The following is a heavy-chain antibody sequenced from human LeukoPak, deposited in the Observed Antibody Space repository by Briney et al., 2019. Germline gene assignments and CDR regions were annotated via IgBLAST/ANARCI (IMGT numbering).Heavy chain of an antibody. CDR2: ISNNGGTK. Sequence: GGSLRLSCAASGFTFSTYAMHWVRQAPDTGLEYVSVISNNGGTKYYADSVKGRFTISRDNSKNTLYLQMSSLRAEDKAVYYCVKDYEWSFFHYWGQGPLVAVSS. J-gene: IGHJ4*01. V-gene: IGHV3-30-3*01. CDR3: VKDYEWSFFHY. CDR1: GFTFSTYA. D-gene: IGHD1-26*01.